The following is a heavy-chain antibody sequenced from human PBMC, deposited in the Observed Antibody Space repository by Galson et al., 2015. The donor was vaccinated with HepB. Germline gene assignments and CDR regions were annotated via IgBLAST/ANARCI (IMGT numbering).Heavy chain of an antibody. Sequence: SVKVSCKASGNTFSNYYMHWVRQAPGQGLEWMGVINRSVGTTNYAQKFQGRVTMTRDTSTNTVYMELSSLRSDDTAVYYCARGEHAFDIWGQGTMATVSS. J-gene: IGHJ3*02. V-gene: IGHV1-46*01. CDR1: GNTFSNYY. CDR2: INRSVGTT. CDR3: ARGEHAFDI.